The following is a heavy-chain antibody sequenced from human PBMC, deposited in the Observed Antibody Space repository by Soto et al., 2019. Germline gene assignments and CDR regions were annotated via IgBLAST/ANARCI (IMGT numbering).Heavy chain of an antibody. D-gene: IGHD3-3*01. CDR1: GGSISSYY. V-gene: IGHV4-59*08. CDR3: ARSRSHGSWSGYYKGYYYYMDV. J-gene: IGHJ6*03. Sequence: SETLSLTCTVSGGSISSYYWSWIRQPPGKGLEWIGYIYYSGSTNYNPSLKSRVTISVDTSKNQFSLKLSSVTAADTAVYYCARSRSHGSWSGYYKGYYYYMDVWGKGTTVTVSS. CDR2: IYYSGST.